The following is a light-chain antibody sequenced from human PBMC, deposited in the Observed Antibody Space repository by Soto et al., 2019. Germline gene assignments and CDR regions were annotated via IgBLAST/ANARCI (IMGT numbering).Light chain of an antibody. V-gene: IGLV7-43*01. CDR2: RTD. J-gene: IGLJ3*02. Sequence: QAVVTQEPSLTVSPGGTVTLTCASSTGAVPSSYYPHWFQQKPGQAPRALIYRTDNKHSWTPARFSGSLVGGKAALKLSGVQPEDEADYSCMLFYGGVRVFGGGTQLTVL. CDR1: TGAVPSSYY. CDR3: MLFYGGVRV.